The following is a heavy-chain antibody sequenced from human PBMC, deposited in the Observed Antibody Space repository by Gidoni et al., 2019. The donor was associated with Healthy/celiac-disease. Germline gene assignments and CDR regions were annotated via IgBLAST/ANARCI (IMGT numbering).Heavy chain of an antibody. V-gene: IGHV3-21*01. D-gene: IGHD3-16*02. J-gene: IGHJ5*02. CDR1: GFTFSSYS. Sequence: EVQLVESGGGLVKPGGSLRLSCAASGFTFSSYSLNWVRQAPGKGVGLVLSISSSSSYIYYADSVKGRFTNSRDNAKNSLYLKMNSLRAEETAVYYCAREQDIWGSYRYTGWFDPWGQGTLVTVSS. CDR3: AREQDIWGSYRYTGWFDP. CDR2: ISSSSSYI.